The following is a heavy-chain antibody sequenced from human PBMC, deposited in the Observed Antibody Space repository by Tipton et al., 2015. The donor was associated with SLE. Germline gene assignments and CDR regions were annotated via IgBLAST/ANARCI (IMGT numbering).Heavy chain of an antibody. Sequence: TLSLTCAVYGGSFSAYYWSWIRQSPGKGPEWIGEINHSGNTNFNPSLKSRVTISVDTSKNQFSLKLSSVTAADTAVYYCTRNLRGGVEYWGQGTLVTVSS. CDR2: INHSGNT. CDR1: GGSFSAYY. J-gene: IGHJ4*02. CDR3: TRNLRGGVEY. V-gene: IGHV4-34*01. D-gene: IGHD5/OR15-5a*01.